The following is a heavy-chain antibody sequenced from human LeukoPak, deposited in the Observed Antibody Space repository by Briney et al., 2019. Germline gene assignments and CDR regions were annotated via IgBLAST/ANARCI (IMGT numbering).Heavy chain of an antibody. CDR3: ARGVHYDSSGYYFAY. CDR2: IIPILGIA. Sequence: AASVKVSCKASGGTFSSYTISWVRQAPGQGLEWTGRIIPILGIANYAQKFQGRVTITADKSTSTAYMELSSLRSEDTAVYYCARGVHYDSSGYYFAYWGQGTLVTVSS. CDR1: GGTFSSYT. D-gene: IGHD3-22*01. V-gene: IGHV1-69*02. J-gene: IGHJ4*02.